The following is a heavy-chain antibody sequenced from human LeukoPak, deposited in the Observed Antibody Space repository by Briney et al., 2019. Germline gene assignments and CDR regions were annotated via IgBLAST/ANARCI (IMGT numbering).Heavy chain of an antibody. CDR2: INHSGST. J-gene: IGHJ4*02. CDR1: GGSFSGYY. V-gene: IGHV4-34*01. D-gene: IGHD7-27*01. Sequence: SETLSLTCAVYGGSFSGYYWSWIRQPPGEGLEWIGEINHSGSTNYNPSLKSRVTISVDTSQNQFSLKLSSVTAADTAVYYCASRKLGNDYWGQGPLVTVSS. CDR3: ASRKLGNDY.